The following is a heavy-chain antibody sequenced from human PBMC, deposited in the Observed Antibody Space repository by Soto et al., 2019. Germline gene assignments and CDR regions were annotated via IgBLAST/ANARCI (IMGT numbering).Heavy chain of an antibody. CDR1: GFTCSTYG. D-gene: IGHD2-2*01. V-gene: IGHV3-30*18. J-gene: IGHJ4*02. CDR2: ISYDGSNK. CDR3: AKGSSTSRPYYFDY. Sequence: GGSLRLSCAVSGFTCSTYGMHWVRQAPGKGLEWVAIISYDGSNKYYADSVKGRFTISRDNSKNTLYLQMNSLRVEDTAVYYCAKGSSTSRPYYFDYWGQGTLVTVSS.